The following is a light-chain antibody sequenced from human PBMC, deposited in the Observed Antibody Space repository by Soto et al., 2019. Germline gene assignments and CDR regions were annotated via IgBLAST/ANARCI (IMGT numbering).Light chain of an antibody. CDR2: EVS. CDR1: SSDVGAYDF. V-gene: IGLV2-14*03. CDR3: SSYTSSSTRV. Sequence: QSALTQPASVSGSPGQSITIPCTGTSSDVGAYDFVSWYQQHPDKAPKLMIYEVSNRPSGVSNRFSGSKSVNTATLTISGLQAEDEADYYCSSYTSSSTRVFGTGTKVT. J-gene: IGLJ1*01.